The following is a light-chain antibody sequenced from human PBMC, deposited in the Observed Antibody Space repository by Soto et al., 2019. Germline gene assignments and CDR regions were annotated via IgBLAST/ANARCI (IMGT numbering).Light chain of an antibody. CDR3: CSHAGSYTYV. V-gene: IGLV2-11*01. CDR1: SSDVGGYNY. CDR2: DVT. J-gene: IGLJ1*01. Sequence: QSALTQPRSVSGSPGQSLTISCTGTSSDVGGYNYVSWYQQYPGKVPKLMIYDVTKRPSGVPDRFSGSKSGNTAPLTISGLQAEDEADYYCCSHAGSYTYVFGTGTKLTVL.